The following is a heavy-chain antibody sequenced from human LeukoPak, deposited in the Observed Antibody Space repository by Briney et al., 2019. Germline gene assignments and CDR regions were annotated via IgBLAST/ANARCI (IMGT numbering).Heavy chain of an antibody. Sequence: SETLSLTCTVSGGSISSSGSYWGWIRQPPGKGLEWIGSIYYSGNTYNPSLKSRVTISVDTSKNQFSLNLTSVNAADTAVYYCARVMAARREDLNWFDPWGQGTLVTVSS. V-gene: IGHV4-39*07. CDR3: ARVMAARREDLNWFDP. CDR1: GGSISSSGSY. CDR2: IYYSGNT. J-gene: IGHJ5*02. D-gene: IGHD6-6*01.